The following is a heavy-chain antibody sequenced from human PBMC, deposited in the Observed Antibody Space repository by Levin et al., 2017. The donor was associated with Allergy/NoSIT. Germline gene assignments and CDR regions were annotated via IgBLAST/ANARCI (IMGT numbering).Heavy chain of an antibody. CDR3: AHLPEEVDCGGDCYPGEVAGY. Sequence: GGSLRLSCAASGFTFSSYAMSWVRQAPGKGLEWVSAISGSGGSTYYADSVKGRFTISRDNSKNTLYLQMNSLRAEDTAVYYCAHLPEEVDCGGDCYPGEVAGYWGQGTLVTVSS. V-gene: IGHV3-23*01. J-gene: IGHJ4*02. D-gene: IGHD2-21*02. CDR2: ISGSGGST. CDR1: GFTFSSYA.